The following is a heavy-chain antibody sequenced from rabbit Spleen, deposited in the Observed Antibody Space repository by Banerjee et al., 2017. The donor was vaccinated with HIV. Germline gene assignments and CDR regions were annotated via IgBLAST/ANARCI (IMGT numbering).Heavy chain of an antibody. CDR3: ARDTGSSFSTYGMDL. CDR1: GFDFSRYG. V-gene: IGHV1S45*01. J-gene: IGHJ6*01. D-gene: IGHD8-1*01. CDR2: IDTGSRDFT. Sequence: QQQLVESGGGLVQPGGSLTLTCKASGFDFSRYGVSWVRQAPGKGLEWIACIDTGSRDFTYYASWAKGRFTISKTSSTTVTLQMTSLTVADTATYFCARDTGSSFSTYGMDLWGQGTLVTVS.